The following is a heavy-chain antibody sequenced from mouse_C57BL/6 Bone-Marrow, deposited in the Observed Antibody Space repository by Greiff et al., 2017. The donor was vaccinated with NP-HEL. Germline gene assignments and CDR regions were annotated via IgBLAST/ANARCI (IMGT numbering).Heavy chain of an antibody. D-gene: IGHD1-1*02. CDR3: ARRNYPYWYFDV. Sequence: QVQLQQPGAELVRPGTSVKLSCKASGYTFTSYWMHWVKQRPGQGLEWIGVIDPSDSYTNYNQKFKGKATLTVDTSSSTAYMQLSSLTSEDSAVYYSARRNYPYWYFDVWGTGTTVTVSS. CDR1: GYTFTSYW. V-gene: IGHV1-59*01. J-gene: IGHJ1*03. CDR2: IDPSDSYT.